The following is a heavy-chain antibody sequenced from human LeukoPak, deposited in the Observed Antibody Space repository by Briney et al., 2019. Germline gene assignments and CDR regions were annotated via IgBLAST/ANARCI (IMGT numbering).Heavy chain of an antibody. D-gene: IGHD1-1*01. Sequence: ASVKVSCKASGYTFTSYYMHWVRQAPGQGLEWMGIINPSGGSTSYAQKFQGRVTMTRDMSTSTVYMELSSLRSEDTAVYYCARDGVDQLDDYWGQGTLVTVSS. CDR2: INPSGGST. CDR1: GYTFTSYY. V-gene: IGHV1-46*01. CDR3: ARDGVDQLDDY. J-gene: IGHJ4*02.